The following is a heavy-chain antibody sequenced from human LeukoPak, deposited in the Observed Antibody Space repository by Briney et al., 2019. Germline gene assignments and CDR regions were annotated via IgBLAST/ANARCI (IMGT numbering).Heavy chain of an antibody. D-gene: IGHD3-3*01. V-gene: IGHV4-39*07. Sequence: SETLSLTCTVSGDSISSGTYYWGWIRQPPGKGLEWVGSIYYSGSTYYNPSLKSRVTISVDTSKNQFSLNLTSVTAADTAIYYCARVGNPLVTVFAWFDPWGQGTLVTVSS. CDR3: ARVGNPLVTVFAWFDP. CDR1: GDSISSGTYY. CDR2: IYYSGST. J-gene: IGHJ5*02.